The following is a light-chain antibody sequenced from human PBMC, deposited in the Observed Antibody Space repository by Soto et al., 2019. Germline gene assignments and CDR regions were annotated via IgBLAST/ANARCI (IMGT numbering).Light chain of an antibody. J-gene: IGLJ1*01. CDR2: LGD. Sequence: QAVLTQPPSASSTPGQTVTISCSGRTSNIGTFYVYWYQHLPGTAPKLLIYLGDQRASGVSDRFSGSKSGTSASLAINGLRSDDEADYYCAAWDDNLNAYVFGSGTKVTVL. CDR3: AAWDDNLNAYV. CDR1: TSNIGTFY. V-gene: IGLV1-47*02.